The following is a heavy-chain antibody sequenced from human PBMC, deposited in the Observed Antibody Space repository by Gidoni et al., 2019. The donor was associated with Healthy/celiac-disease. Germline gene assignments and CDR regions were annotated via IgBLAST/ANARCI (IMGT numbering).Heavy chain of an antibody. CDR1: GYTFTSYY. D-gene: IGHD6-19*01. Sequence: QVQLVQSGAEVKKPGASVKVSCKASGYTFTSYYMHWVRQAPGQGLEWMGIINPSGGSTGYAQKFQGRVTMTRDTSTSTVYMELSSLRSEDTAVYYCARVDQWLVLGDYWGQGTLVTVSS. CDR2: INPSGGST. V-gene: IGHV1-46*01. J-gene: IGHJ4*02. CDR3: ARVDQWLVLGDY.